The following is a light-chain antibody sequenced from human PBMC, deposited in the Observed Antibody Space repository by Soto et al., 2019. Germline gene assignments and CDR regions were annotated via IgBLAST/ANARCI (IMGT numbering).Light chain of an antibody. Sequence: QSALTQPASVSGSPGQSITISCIGTSNDVGSYSLVSWYQQHPGKAPKLMIYEVSKRPSGVSNRFSGSKSGNTAFLTISGLQAEDEADYYCCSYAGSTTYVVFGGGTQLTVL. CDR1: SNDVGSYSL. CDR2: EVS. V-gene: IGLV2-23*02. CDR3: CSYAGSTTYVV. J-gene: IGLJ2*01.